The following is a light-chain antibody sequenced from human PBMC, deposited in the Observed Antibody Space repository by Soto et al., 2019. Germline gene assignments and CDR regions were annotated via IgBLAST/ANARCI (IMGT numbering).Light chain of an antibody. CDR1: QSFISSY. V-gene: IGKV3D-20*02. J-gene: IGKJ5*01. Sequence: DIVLTQSPGTLYLSPGDRATLSCRASQSFISSYLAWYNEKPGQAPRLLIYGASSRATGIPDRFSGSGSGTDFTLTISRLEPEDFAVYYCQQRHNWPITFGQGTRLEIK. CDR3: QQRHNWPIT. CDR2: GAS.